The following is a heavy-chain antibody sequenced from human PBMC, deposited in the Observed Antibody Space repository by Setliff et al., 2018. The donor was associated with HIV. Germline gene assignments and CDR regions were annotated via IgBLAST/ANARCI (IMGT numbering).Heavy chain of an antibody. Sequence: PSETLSLTCTVSGGSISSSSYYWGWIRQPPGKGLEWIGSIHYSGSTYYNPSLKSRVTISVDTSKNQFSLKLSSVTAADTAVYYCARVDSSGEYYFDYWGQGTLVTVSS. J-gene: IGHJ4*02. CDR2: IHYSGST. CDR3: ARVDSSGEYYFDY. D-gene: IGHD6-19*01. CDR1: GGSISSSSYY. V-gene: IGHV4-39*01.